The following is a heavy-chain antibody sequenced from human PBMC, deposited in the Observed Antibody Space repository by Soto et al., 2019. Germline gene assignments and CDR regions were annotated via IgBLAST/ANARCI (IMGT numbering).Heavy chain of an antibody. D-gene: IGHD3-3*01. V-gene: IGHV3-21*01. Sequence: GGSLRLSCAASGFTFSSYSMNWVRQAPGKGLEWVSSISSSSSYIYHADSVKGRFTISRDNAKNSLYLQMNSLRAEDTAVYYCARDPTGVAYFDYWGQGTLVTVSS. J-gene: IGHJ4*02. CDR3: ARDPTGVAYFDY. CDR1: GFTFSSYS. CDR2: ISSSSSYI.